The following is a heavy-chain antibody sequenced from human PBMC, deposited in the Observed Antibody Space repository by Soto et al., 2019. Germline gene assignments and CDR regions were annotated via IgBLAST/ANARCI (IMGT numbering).Heavy chain of an antibody. CDR1: GYTFTSYG. D-gene: IGHD2-2*02. J-gene: IGHJ4*02. CDR2: ISGYNNNK. Sequence: QIPQVQSGTEMREPGASVKVSCQASGYTFTSYGIIWVRQAPGQGLELMGWISGYNNNKNYAQKYQARVTMTTDTSTRTAYMELRSLRSDDTAVYYCARVGAIAPAEGDYWGQGTLVTVSS. V-gene: IGHV1-18*01. CDR3: ARVGAIAPAEGDY.